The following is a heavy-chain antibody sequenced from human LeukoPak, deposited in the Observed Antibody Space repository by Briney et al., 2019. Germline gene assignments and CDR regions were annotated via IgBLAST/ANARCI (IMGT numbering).Heavy chain of an antibody. J-gene: IGHJ5*02. CDR3: ARGYYYGSGSYYWFDP. CDR1: GGSISSYY. Sequence: PSETLSLTCTVSGGSISSYYWSWIRQPPGKGLEWIGYIYYSGSTNYNPSLKSRVTMSVDTSKNQFSLKLSSVTAADTAVYYCARGYYYGSGSYYWFDPWGQGTLVTVSS. CDR2: IYYSGST. D-gene: IGHD3-10*01. V-gene: IGHV4-59*12.